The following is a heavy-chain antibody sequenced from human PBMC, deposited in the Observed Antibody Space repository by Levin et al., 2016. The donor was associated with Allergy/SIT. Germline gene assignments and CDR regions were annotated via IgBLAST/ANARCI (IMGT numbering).Heavy chain of an antibody. V-gene: IGHV3-23*01. CDR2: ISGSGGST. Sequence: GESLKISCAASGFTFSSYAMSWVRQAPGKGLEWASAISGSGGSTYYADSVKGRFTISRDNSKNTLYLQMNSLRAEDTAVYYCAKSGGENRGPQEYWGQGTLVTVSS. D-gene: IGHD1-26*01. J-gene: IGHJ4*02. CDR3: AKSGGENRGPQEY. CDR1: GFTFSSYA.